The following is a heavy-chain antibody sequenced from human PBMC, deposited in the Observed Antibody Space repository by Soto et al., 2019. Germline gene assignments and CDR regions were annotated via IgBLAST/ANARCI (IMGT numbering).Heavy chain of an antibody. CDR1: GGSISSYY. J-gene: IGHJ4*02. CDR2: VYDSGST. Sequence: QVQLQESGPGLVKPSETLSLTCTVSGGSISSYYWSWIRHPPGKGLEWIGYVYDSGSTTYNPSLKSRLIIAVDTSKNQFSLKLNSVTAADTAVYYCAGDIRSGSYRFDYWGQGTLVTVSS. D-gene: IGHD1-26*01. CDR3: AGDIRSGSYRFDY. V-gene: IGHV4-59*12.